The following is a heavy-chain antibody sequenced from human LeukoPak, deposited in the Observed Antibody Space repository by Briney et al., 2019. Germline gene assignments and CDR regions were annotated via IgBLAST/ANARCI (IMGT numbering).Heavy chain of an antibody. D-gene: IGHD3-10*01. V-gene: IGHV1-2*02. Sequence: ASVKVSCKASGYTFTGYYMHWVRQAPGQGLEWMGWINPNSGGTNYAQKFQGRVTMTRDTSISTAYMEMSRLRSDDTAVYYCARRYFGSGSYYTDYWGQGTLVTVSS. CDR3: ARRYFGSGSYYTDY. CDR2: INPNSGGT. CDR1: GYTFTGYY. J-gene: IGHJ4*02.